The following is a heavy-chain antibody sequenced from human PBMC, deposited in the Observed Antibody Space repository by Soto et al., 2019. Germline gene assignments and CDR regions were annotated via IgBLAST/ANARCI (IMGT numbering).Heavy chain of an antibody. Sequence: QVQLVQSGAEVKKPGSSVKVSCKASGGTFSSYAISWVRQAPGQGLEWMGGIIPIFGTANYAQKFQGRVPITADESASTGYMELSSRISEDTAVYYCARGYCSSTSCLNAYYYGMDVWGQGTTVTVSS. CDR2: IIPIFGTA. J-gene: IGHJ6*02. D-gene: IGHD2-2*01. CDR3: ARGYCSSTSCLNAYYYGMDV. CDR1: GGTFSSYA. V-gene: IGHV1-69*01.